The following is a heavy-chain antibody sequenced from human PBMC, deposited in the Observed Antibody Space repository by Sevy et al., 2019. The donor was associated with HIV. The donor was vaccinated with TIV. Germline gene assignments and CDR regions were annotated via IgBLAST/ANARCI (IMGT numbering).Heavy chain of an antibody. CDR2: IIPIFGTA. D-gene: IGHD3-22*01. V-gene: IGHV1-69*06. J-gene: IGHJ4*02. Sequence: ASVKVSCKASGGTFSSYAISWVRQAPGQRLEWMGGIIPIFGTANYAQKFQGRVTITADKSTSTAYMELSSLRSEDTAVYYCAIPAYYYDSSGYYYLDYWGQGTLVTVSS. CDR3: AIPAYYYDSSGYYYLDY. CDR1: GGTFSSYA.